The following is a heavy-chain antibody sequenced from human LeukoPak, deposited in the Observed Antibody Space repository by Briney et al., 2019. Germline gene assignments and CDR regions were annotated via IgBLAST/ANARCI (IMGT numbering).Heavy chain of an antibody. V-gene: IGHV4-31*02. D-gene: IGHD4-11*01. CDR3: ARRGSTTQGHWYFDL. J-gene: IGHJ2*01. CDR2: IYYSGTT. CDR1: GFTISTNY. Sequence: LRLSCAASGFTISTNYMSWIRQHPGKGLEWIGYIYYSGTTYYNPSLKSRVSISVDTSKNQFSLRLSSVTAADTALYYCARRGSTTQGHWYFDLWGRGALVTVSS.